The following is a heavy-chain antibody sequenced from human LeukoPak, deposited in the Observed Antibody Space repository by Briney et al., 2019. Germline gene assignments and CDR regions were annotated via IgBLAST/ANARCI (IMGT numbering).Heavy chain of an antibody. J-gene: IGHJ4*02. CDR2: ISYDGSNK. Sequence: PGGSLRLSCAASGFTFSSYAMHWVRQAPGKGLEWVAVISYDGSNKYYADSVKGRFTISRDNSKNTLYLQMNSLRAEDTAVYYCAKDGDEYYYDSSGYLYYFDYWGQGTLVTVSS. CDR1: GFTFSSYA. CDR3: AKDGDEYYYDSSGYLYYFDY. D-gene: IGHD3-22*01. V-gene: IGHV3-30*04.